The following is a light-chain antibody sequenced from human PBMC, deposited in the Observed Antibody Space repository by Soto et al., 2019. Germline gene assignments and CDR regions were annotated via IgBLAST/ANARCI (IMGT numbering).Light chain of an antibody. CDR3: CSYAGSYTWV. Sequence: QSALTQPRSVSGSPGQSVTISCTGTSSDVGGYNYVSWYRQHPGKAPKLMIYDVSKRPSGVPDRFSGSKSGNTASLTISGLQAEDEADYYCCSYAGSYTWVFVAGTKVTVL. J-gene: IGLJ1*01. V-gene: IGLV2-11*01. CDR1: SSDVGGYNY. CDR2: DVS.